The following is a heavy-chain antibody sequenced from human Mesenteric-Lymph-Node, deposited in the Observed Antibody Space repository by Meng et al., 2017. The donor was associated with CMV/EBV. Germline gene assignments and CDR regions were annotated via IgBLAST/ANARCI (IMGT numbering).Heavy chain of an antibody. CDR1: GGSISSYY. CDR2: IYCSGST. Sequence: SETLSLTCTVSGGSISSYYWSWIRQPPGKGLEWIGSIYCSGSTYYNPSLKSRVTISVDTSKNQFSLKLSSVTAADTAAYYCARLEVQLWIFARGFTYNWFDPWGQGTLVTVSS. J-gene: IGHJ5*02. V-gene: IGHV4-59*05. D-gene: IGHD5-18*01. CDR3: ARLEVQLWIFARGFTYNWFDP.